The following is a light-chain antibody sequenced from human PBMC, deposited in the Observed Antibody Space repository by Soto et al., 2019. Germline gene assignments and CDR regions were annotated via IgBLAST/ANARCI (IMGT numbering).Light chain of an antibody. CDR1: QSVSSSY. Sequence: EIVLTQSPGTLSLSPGVRATLSCRASQSVSSSYLAWYQQKPGQAPRLLIYAASSRATGIPDRFSGSGSGTDFTLTISRLEPEDFAVYYCQQYGSSPPFTFGPGTKVDIK. V-gene: IGKV3-20*01. CDR3: QQYGSSPPFT. CDR2: AAS. J-gene: IGKJ3*01.